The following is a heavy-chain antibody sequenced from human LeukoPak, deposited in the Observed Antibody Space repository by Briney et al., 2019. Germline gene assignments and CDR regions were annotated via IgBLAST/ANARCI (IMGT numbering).Heavy chain of an antibody. J-gene: IGHJ4*02. D-gene: IGHD2-15*01. Sequence: SVKVSCKASGGTFSSYTLSWVRQAPGQGLEWMGGIIPIFGTANYAQKFQGRVTITADESTSTAYMELSSLRSEDTAVYYCARVGGRPSSFYFDYWGQGTLVTVSS. CDR3: ARVGGRPSSFYFDY. V-gene: IGHV1-69*13. CDR2: IIPIFGTA. CDR1: GGTFSSYT.